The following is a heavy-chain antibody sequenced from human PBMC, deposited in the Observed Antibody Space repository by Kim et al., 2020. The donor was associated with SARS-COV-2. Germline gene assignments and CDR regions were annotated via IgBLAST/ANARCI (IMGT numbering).Heavy chain of an antibody. CDR3: AKVVGPDDY. CDR1: GLTFSNYA. Sequence: GGSLRLSCAASGLTFSNYALSWVRQAPGKGLEWVSSISGDGDRRNYADSVKGRFTISRDNSKSTLYLQLNSLRVEDTAMYYCAKVVGPDDYWGQGTLVTVSS. J-gene: IGHJ4*02. D-gene: IGHD1-26*01. CDR2: ISGDGDRR. V-gene: IGHV3-23*01.